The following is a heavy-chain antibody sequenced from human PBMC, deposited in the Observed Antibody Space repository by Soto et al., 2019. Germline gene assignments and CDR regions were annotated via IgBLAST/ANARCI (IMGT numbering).Heavy chain of an antibody. D-gene: IGHD3-3*01. J-gene: IGHJ1*01. CDR1: GGSFSGYY. Sequence: PSETLSLTCAVYGGSFSGYYWSWIRQPPGKGLEWIGEINHSGSTNYNPSLKSRVTISVDTSKNQFSLKLSSVTAADTAVYYCARSPYDFWSGSKRAEYFQHWRQCTLGTVSS. CDR2: INHSGST. V-gene: IGHV4-34*01. CDR3: ARSPYDFWSGSKRAEYFQH.